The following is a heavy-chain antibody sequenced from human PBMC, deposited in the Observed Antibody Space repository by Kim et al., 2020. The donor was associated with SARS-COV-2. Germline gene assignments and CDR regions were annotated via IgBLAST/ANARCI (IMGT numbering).Heavy chain of an antibody. Sequence: SVKVSCKASGGTFSSYAISWVRQAPGQGLEWMGGIIPIFGTANYAQKFQGRVTITADESTSTAYMELSSLRSEDTAVYYCARSFNYYYYGMDVWGQGTTVTVSS. CDR3: ARSFNYYYYGMDV. CDR2: IIPIFGTA. J-gene: IGHJ6*02. CDR1: GGTFSSYA. V-gene: IGHV1-69*13.